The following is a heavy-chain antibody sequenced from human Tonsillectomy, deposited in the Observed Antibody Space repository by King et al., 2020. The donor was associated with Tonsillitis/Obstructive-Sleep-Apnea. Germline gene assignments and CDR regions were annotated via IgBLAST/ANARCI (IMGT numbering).Heavy chain of an antibody. D-gene: IGHD1-26*01. CDR1: GGSISSYY. J-gene: IGHJ5*02. CDR3: ARDSGSYPNWFGP. Sequence: VQLQESGPGLVKPSETLSLPCTVSGGSISSYYWSWFRQPPGKGLEWIGYIYYSGSTNYNPSLKSRVTISVDTSKNQFSLKLSSVTAADTAVYYCARDSGSYPNWFGPWGQGTLVTVSA. CDR2: IYYSGST. V-gene: IGHV4-59*01.